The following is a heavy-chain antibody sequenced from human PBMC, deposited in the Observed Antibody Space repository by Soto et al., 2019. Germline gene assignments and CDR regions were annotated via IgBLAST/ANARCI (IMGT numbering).Heavy chain of an antibody. J-gene: IGHJ6*02. CDR1: GGSISSYY. V-gene: IGHV4-59*01. D-gene: IGHD2-21*02. CDR2: IYYSGST. Sequence: ETLSLTCTVSGGSISSYYWSWIRQPPGKGLEWIGYIYYSGSTNYNPSLKSRVTISVDTSKNQFSLKLSSVTAADTAVYYCARDRGLGYGGNSKALRNYYYYYGMDVWGQGTTVTVSS. CDR3: ARDRGLGYGGNSKALRNYYYYYGMDV.